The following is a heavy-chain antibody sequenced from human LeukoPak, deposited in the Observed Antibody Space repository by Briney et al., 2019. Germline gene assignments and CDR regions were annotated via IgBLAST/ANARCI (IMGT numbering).Heavy chain of an antibody. Sequence: ASVKVSCKASGYTFTSYGISWVRQAPGQGLEWMGWISAYNGNTNYAQKLQGRVTMTTDTSTSTAYMELRSLRSDDTAVYYCERDMTTVTPGAFDIWGQGTMVTVSS. CDR3: ERDMTTVTPGAFDI. D-gene: IGHD4-11*01. V-gene: IGHV1-18*01. J-gene: IGHJ3*02. CDR2: ISAYNGNT. CDR1: GYTFTSYG.